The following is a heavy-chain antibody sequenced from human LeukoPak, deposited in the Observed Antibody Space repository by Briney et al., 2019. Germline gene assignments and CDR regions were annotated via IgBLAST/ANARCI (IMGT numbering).Heavy chain of an antibody. V-gene: IGHV4-4*07. Sequence: SETLSLTCTVSGGSISSYYWSWIRQPAGKGLEWIGRIYTSGSTNYNPSLKSRVTISVDTSKNQFSLKLSSVTAADTAVYYCARHRDMYITEYFDYWGQGTLVTVSS. CDR3: ARHRDMYITEYFDY. CDR2: IYTSGST. J-gene: IGHJ4*02. D-gene: IGHD1-20*01. CDR1: GGSISSYY.